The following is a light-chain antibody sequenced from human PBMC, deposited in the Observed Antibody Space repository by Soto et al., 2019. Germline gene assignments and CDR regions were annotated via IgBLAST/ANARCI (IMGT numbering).Light chain of an antibody. CDR1: QSVDRN. CDR3: QQYGSSPPVT. V-gene: IGKV3-20*01. Sequence: EIVMTQSPGTLSVSTEEGATLSCRASQSVDRNLAWYQQKPGQAPRLLVYGASSRATGIPDRFSGSGSGTDFTLTISRLEPEDFAVYYCQQYGSSPPVTFGGGTKVDIK. CDR2: GAS. J-gene: IGKJ4*01.